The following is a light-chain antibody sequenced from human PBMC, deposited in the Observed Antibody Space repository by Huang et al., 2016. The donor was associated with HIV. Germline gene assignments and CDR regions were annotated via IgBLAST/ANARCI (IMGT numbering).Light chain of an antibody. CDR3: QQYHNWPYS. Sequence: EIVLTQSPATLSVYPGEGATLYCRANQSIATNLAWYHLRPGQAPRILIYDASTRASVLPGRFSGSGSGTEFTLTVSGLHSEDFAIYYCQQYHNWPYSFGQGTKLEIK. V-gene: IGKV3-15*01. CDR1: QSIATN. J-gene: IGKJ2*03. CDR2: DAS.